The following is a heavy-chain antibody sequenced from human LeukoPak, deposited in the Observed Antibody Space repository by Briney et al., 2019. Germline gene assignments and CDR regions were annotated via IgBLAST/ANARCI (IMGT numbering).Heavy chain of an antibody. V-gene: IGHV1-8*01. CDR3: ASGDQTRPDY. CDR2: MNPNSGNT. Sequence: EASVKVSCKASGYTFTSYDINWVRQATGQGLEWMGWMNPNSGNTGYAQKFQGRVTITADESTSTAYMEVRSLRSEDTAVYYCASGDQTRPDYWGQGTLVTVSS. J-gene: IGHJ4*02. CDR1: GYTFTSYD. D-gene: IGHD2-2*01.